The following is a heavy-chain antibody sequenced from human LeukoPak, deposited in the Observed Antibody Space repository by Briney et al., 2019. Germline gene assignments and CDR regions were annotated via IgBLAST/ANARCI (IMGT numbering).Heavy chain of an antibody. CDR2: FDPEDGET. CDR1: GYTLTELS. Sequence: ASVKVSCKVSGYTLTELSMHWVRQAPGKGLEWMGGFDPEDGETIYAQKFQGRVTMTEDTSTDTAYMELSGLRSEDTAVYYCATTDYSNHNYYYYGMDVWGQGTTVTVSS. D-gene: IGHD4-11*01. J-gene: IGHJ6*02. V-gene: IGHV1-24*01. CDR3: ATTDYSNHNYYYYGMDV.